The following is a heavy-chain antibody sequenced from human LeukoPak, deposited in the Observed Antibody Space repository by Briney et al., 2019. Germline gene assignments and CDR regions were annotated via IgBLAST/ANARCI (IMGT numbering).Heavy chain of an antibody. D-gene: IGHD2-2*01. CDR2: ISAYNGNT. CDR3: ARGLSSTSFPYKKYSYYMDV. CDR1: GYTFTSYG. J-gene: IGHJ6*03. V-gene: IGHV1-18*01. Sequence: ASVKVSCKASGYTFTSYGISWVRQAPGQGLEWMGWISAYNGNTNYAQKLQGRVTMTTDTSTSTAYMELRSLRSDDTAVYYCARGLSSTSFPYKKYSYYMDVWGKGTTVTVSS.